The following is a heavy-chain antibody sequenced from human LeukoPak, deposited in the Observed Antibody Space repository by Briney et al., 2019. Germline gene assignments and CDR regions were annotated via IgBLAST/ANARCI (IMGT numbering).Heavy chain of an antibody. CDR3: ARKSAVRRTSEFDY. Sequence: ASVKVSCKASGCTFTSYGISWVRQAPGQGLQWMGWINANTGGTNYAQEFQGRVTMTSDTSMSTAYMELISLTSDDTAVYYCARKSAVRRTSEFDYWGQGTLVTVSS. J-gene: IGHJ4*02. CDR2: INANTGGT. V-gene: IGHV1-18*01. D-gene: IGHD2-2*01. CDR1: GCTFTSYG.